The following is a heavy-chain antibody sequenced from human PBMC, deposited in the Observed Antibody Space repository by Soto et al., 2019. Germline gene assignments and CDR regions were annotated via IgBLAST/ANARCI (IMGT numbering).Heavy chain of an antibody. CDR2: INAGNGNT. CDR3: ARAWVVVTAPDY. Sequence: ASVKVSCKASGCTFTSYAMHWVRHAPRQRLEWMGWINAGNGNTKYSQKFQGRVTITRDTSASTAYMELSSLRSEDTAVYYCARAWVVVTAPDYWGQGTLVTVSS. V-gene: IGHV1-3*01. CDR1: GCTFTSYA. D-gene: IGHD2-21*02. J-gene: IGHJ4*02.